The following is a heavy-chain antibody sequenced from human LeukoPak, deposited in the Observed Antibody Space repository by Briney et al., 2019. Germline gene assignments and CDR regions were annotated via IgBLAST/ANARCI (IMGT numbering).Heavy chain of an antibody. V-gene: IGHV1-3*01. D-gene: IGHD3-10*01. CDR2: INAGNGNT. CDR3: ARDRGDYYGSGYFDY. Sequence: ASVKVSCKASGYTFTSYAMHWVRQAPGQRLERMGWINAGNGNTKYSQKFQGRVTITRDTSASTAYMELSSLRSVDTAVYYCARDRGDYYGSGYFDYWGQGTLVTVSS. CDR1: GYTFTSYA. J-gene: IGHJ4*02.